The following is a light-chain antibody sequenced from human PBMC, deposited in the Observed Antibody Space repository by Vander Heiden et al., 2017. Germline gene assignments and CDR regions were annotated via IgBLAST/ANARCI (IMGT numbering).Light chain of an antibody. CDR1: SSNIGAGYH. CDR3: QSYDNSLSGSYV. CDR2: GNN. V-gene: IGLV1-40*01. Sequence: QSVLTQPPSVSGAPGQRVTISGTGSSSNIGAGYHVHWYQQLPGTAPKLLIYGNNNRPSGVPDRFSDSKSGTSASLGITGLQAEDDADYYCQSYDNSLSGSYVFGTGTKVTVI. J-gene: IGLJ1*01.